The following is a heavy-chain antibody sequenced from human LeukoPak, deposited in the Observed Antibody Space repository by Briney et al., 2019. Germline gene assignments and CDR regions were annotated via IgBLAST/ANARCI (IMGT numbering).Heavy chain of an antibody. J-gene: IGHJ4*02. Sequence: SETLSLTCAVYGGSFSGYYWSWIRQPPGKGLEWIGEINHSGSTNYNPSLKSRVTISVDTSKNQFPLKLSSVTAADTAVYYCARYPFGTTYDYWGQGTLVTVSS. CDR1: GGSFSGYY. D-gene: IGHD4-17*01. CDR3: ARYPFGTTYDY. V-gene: IGHV4-34*01. CDR2: INHSGST.